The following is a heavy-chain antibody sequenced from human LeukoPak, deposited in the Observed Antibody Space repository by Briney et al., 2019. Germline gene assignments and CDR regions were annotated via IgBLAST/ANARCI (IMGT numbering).Heavy chain of an antibody. J-gene: IGHJ3*02. CDR1: GGSISSYY. Sequence: SETLSLTCTVSGGSISSYYWSWIRQPPGKGLEWIGYIYYSGSTNYNPSLKSRVTISVDTSKNQFSLKLSSVTAADTAVYYCARGVDYGGNLYAFDIWGQGTMVTVSS. D-gene: IGHD4-23*01. V-gene: IGHV4-59*01. CDR3: ARGVDYGGNLYAFDI. CDR2: IYYSGST.